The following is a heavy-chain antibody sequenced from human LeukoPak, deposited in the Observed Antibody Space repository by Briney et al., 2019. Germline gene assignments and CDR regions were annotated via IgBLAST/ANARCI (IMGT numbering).Heavy chain of an antibody. CDR1: GGTFSSYA. CDR2: IIPIFGTA. CDR3: AREKTYYYDSMDHWGAFDI. V-gene: IGHV1-69*05. D-gene: IGHD3-22*01. J-gene: IGHJ3*02. Sequence: ASVKVSCKASGGTFSSYAISWVRQAPGQGLEWMGGIIPIFGTANYAQKFQGRVTITTDESTSTAYMELSSLRSEDTAVYYCAREKTYYYDSMDHWGAFDIWGQGTMVTVSS.